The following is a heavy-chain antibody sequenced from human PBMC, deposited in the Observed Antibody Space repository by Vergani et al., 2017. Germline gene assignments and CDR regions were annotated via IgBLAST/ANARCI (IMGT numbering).Heavy chain of an antibody. V-gene: IGHV3-23*01. CDR2: ISGSGGST. J-gene: IGHJ4*02. Sequence: EVQLLESGGGLAQPGGSLRLSCAASGFTFSSYATSWVRQAPGKGLEWVSAISGSGGSTYYADSVKGRFTISRDNSKNTLYLQMNSLRAEDTAVYYCAKDVWKIPLYYLDYWGQGTLVTVSS. CDR3: AKDVWKIPLYYLDY. D-gene: IGHD2-8*01. CDR1: GFTFSSYA.